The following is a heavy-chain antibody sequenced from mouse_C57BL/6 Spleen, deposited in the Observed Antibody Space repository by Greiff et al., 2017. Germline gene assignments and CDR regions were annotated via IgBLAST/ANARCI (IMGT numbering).Heavy chain of an antibody. Sequence: EVKVVESEGGLVQPGSSMKLSCTASGFTFSDYYMAWVRQVPEKGLEWVANINYDGSSTYYLDSLKSRFIISRDNAKNILYLQMSSLKSEDTATYYCARDYGSSYHYWYFDVWGTGTTVTVSS. J-gene: IGHJ1*03. CDR3: ARDYGSSYHYWYFDV. V-gene: IGHV5-16*01. D-gene: IGHD1-1*01. CDR1: GFTFSDYY. CDR2: INYDGSST.